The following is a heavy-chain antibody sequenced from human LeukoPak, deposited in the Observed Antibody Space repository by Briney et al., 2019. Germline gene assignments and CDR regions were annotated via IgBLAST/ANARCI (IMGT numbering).Heavy chain of an antibody. V-gene: IGHV1-24*01. Sequence: ASVKVSCKVSGYTLTELSMHWVRQAPGKGLEWMGGFDPEDGETIYAQKFQGRVTMTEDTSTDTAYMELSSLRSEDTALYYCARTKYADDAFDIWGQGTMVTVSS. J-gene: IGHJ3*02. CDR1: GYTLTELS. CDR3: ARTKYADDAFDI. CDR2: FDPEDGET. D-gene: IGHD1-14*01.